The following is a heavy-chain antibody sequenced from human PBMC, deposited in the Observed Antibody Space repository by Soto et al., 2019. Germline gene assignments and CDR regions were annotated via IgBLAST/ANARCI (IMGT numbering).Heavy chain of an antibody. J-gene: IGHJ3*01. CDR3: ARTLVLRYFDWLGAFDV. CDR2: ISGSGGST. Sequence: EVQLLESGGGLVQPGGSLRLSCAASGFTFSSYAMSWVRQAPGKGLEWVSAISGSGGSTYYADSVKGRFTISRDSSKNKMYLQMNSLSAEDPAVYYCARTLVLRYFDWLGAFDVWGQGTMVTVSS. D-gene: IGHD3-9*01. CDR1: GFTFSSYA. V-gene: IGHV3-23*01.